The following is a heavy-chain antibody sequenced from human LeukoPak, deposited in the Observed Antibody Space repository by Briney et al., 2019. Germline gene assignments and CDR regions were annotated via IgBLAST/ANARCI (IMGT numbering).Heavy chain of an antibody. D-gene: IGHD6-13*01. Sequence: PGGSLRLSCAASGFTFSSYAMHWVRQAPGKGLEWVAVISYDGSNKYYADSVKGRFTIPRDNSKNTLYLQMNSLRAEDTAVYYCARVMYTGIADLYFDYWGQGTLVTVSS. CDR3: ARVMYTGIADLYFDY. CDR1: GFTFSSYA. CDR2: ISYDGSNK. J-gene: IGHJ4*02. V-gene: IGHV3-30-3*01.